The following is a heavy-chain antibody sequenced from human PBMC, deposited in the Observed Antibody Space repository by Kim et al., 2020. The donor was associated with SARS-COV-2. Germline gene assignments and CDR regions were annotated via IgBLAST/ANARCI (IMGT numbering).Heavy chain of an antibody. D-gene: IGHD4-17*01. Sequence: SETLSLTCTVSGGSISSSSYYWGWIRQPPGKGLEWIGSIYYSGSTYYNPSLKSRVTISVDTSKNQFSLKLSSVTAADTAVYYCARFRNDYGDHSYFDYWGQGTLVTVSS. CDR2: IYYSGST. CDR1: GGSISSSSYY. J-gene: IGHJ4*02. V-gene: IGHV4-39*01. CDR3: ARFRNDYGDHSYFDY.